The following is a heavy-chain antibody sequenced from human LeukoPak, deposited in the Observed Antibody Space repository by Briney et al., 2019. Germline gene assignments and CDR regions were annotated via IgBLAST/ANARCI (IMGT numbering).Heavy chain of an antibody. CDR1: GGSFSGYY. D-gene: IGHD6-19*01. CDR2: IYYSGST. CDR3: ARDRHSSGFDY. Sequence: SETLSLTCAVYGGSFSGYYWSWIRQPPGKGLEWIGSIYYSGSTYYNPSLKSRVTISVDTSKNQFSLKLSSVTAADTAVYYCARDRHSSGFDYWGQGTLVTVSS. J-gene: IGHJ4*02. V-gene: IGHV4-34*01.